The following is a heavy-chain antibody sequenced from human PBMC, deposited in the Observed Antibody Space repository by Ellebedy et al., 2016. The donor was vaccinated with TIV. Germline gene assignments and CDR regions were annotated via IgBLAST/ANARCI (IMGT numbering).Heavy chain of an antibody. V-gene: IGHV3-7*01. J-gene: IGHJ4*02. CDR2: INQGGSET. Sequence: GESLKISXAASGFTFSTYWMSWVRQAPGKGLEWVANINQGGSETYYVDSVKGRFTISRDNAKNSLYLQMNSLRAEDTAVYYCARDKVVGATYFDYWGQGTLVTVSS. CDR1: GFTFSTYW. CDR3: ARDKVVGATYFDY. D-gene: IGHD1-26*01.